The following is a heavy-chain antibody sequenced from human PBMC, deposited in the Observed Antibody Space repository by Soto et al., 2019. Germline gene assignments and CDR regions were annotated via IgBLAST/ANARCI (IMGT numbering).Heavy chain of an antibody. Sequence: SETLSLTCTVSGGSISSYYWSWIRQPPGKGLEWIGYIYYSGSTNYNPSLKSRVTISVDKSKNQFSLKLSSVTAADTAVYYCARDHYEPEHHLDVCGKRSTVTVSS. V-gene: IGHV4-59*01. CDR3: ARDHYEPEHHLDV. D-gene: IGHD4-17*01. CDR2: IYYSGST. J-gene: IGHJ6*04. CDR1: GGSISSYY.